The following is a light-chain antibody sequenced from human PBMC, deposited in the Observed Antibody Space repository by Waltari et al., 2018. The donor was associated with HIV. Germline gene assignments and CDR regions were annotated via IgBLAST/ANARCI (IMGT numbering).Light chain of an antibody. CDR3: QSFDTNNHWV. J-gene: IGLJ3*02. Sequence: NFMLTQPHSVSESPEKTLTISCTRTSGSIASNYGQWLQQLPGKARTTILYEDYQRPSGVPDRFSGTLDESSNSASLTISGVKTEDEADYYCQSFDTNNHWVFGGGTRLTVL. V-gene: IGLV6-57*03. CDR1: SGSIASNY. CDR2: EDY.